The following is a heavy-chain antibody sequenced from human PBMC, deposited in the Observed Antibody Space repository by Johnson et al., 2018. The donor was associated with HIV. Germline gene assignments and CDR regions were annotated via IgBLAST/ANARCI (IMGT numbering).Heavy chain of an antibody. V-gene: IGHV3-9*01. D-gene: IGHD5-18*01. CDR3: TKDAHMVTPQRAFAI. Sequence: VQLVESGGGLVQPGSSLRLSCAASGFRFDDYAMHWVRQAPGKGLEWVSGISWNSANIGSAGSVKGRFTISRDNTKNSLYLQMNSLRPEDTALYYCTKDAHMVTPQRAFAIWGQGTMVTVSS. J-gene: IGHJ3*02. CDR1: GFRFDDYA. CDR2: ISWNSANI.